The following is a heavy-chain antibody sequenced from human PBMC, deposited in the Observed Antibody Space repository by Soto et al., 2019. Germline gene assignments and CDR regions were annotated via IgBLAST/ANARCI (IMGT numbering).Heavy chain of an antibody. D-gene: IGHD6-19*01. CDR3: ARMYSSGSGWFHP. CDR1: GDSISSSRYY. CDR2: IYYRGST. Sequence: PSETLSLTCTVSGDSISSSRYYWGWVRQPPGKGLEWIGSIYYRGSTYYSPSLKSRVTISVDTSKNQFSLKLTSVTAADTARYYCARMYSSGSGWFHPWGQGTLVTVSS. V-gene: IGHV4-39*07. J-gene: IGHJ5*02.